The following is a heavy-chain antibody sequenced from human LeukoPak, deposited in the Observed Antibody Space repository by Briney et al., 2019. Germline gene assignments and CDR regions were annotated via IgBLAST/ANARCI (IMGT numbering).Heavy chain of an antibody. V-gene: IGHV3-21*01. CDR1: GFNFSRYV. J-gene: IGHJ4*01. CDR3: ARDLGYSSGPNY. D-gene: IGHD6-19*01. Sequence: PGSSLRLFCAASGFNFSRYVMHWVHQAPGNGLKYVSYISGGSSFTYYVDSVKGRFTISRDNAKNSLYLQMNSLRAEDTAVYYCARDLGYSSGPNYWGHGTRVTVSS. CDR2: ISGGSSFT.